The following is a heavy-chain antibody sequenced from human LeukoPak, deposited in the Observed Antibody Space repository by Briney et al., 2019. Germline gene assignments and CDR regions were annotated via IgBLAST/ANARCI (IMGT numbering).Heavy chain of an antibody. CDR3: IVSATARGGVDY. D-gene: IGHD2-15*01. Sequence: GSLRLSCAASGFTFSAYWMSWVRQAPGKGLEWVANIKQDGSDKYYVDSVKGRFTISRDNAKNSLYLQMNSLRAEDTAVYYCIVSATARGGVDYWGQGTLVTVSS. CDR2: IKQDGSDK. V-gene: IGHV3-7*03. J-gene: IGHJ4*02. CDR1: GFTFSAYW.